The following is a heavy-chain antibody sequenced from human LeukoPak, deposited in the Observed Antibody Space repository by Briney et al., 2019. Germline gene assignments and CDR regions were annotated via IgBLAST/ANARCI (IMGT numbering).Heavy chain of an antibody. J-gene: IGHJ3*02. CDR3: AKDRRFGESWGDAFDI. Sequence: GGSLRLSCAASGFTFSNYAMSWVRQAPGKGLEWVSAISGSGGDTYYADSVKGRFTISRDNSKNTLYLQMNSLRAEDTAVYYCAKDRRFGESWGDAFDIWGQGTMVTVSS. CDR1: GFTFSNYA. V-gene: IGHV3-23*01. CDR2: ISGSGGDT. D-gene: IGHD3-10*01.